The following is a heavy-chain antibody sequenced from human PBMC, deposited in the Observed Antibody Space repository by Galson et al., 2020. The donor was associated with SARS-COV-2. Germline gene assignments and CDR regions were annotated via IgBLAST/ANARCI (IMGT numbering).Heavy chain of an antibody. Sequence: ASVKVSCKASGYTFTSYAMNWVRQAPRQGLEWMGWINTNTGNPTYAQGFTGRFVFSLDTSVSTAYLQISSLKAEDTAVYYCARGDMIVVVTYYYYYGMDVWGQGTTVTVSS. J-gene: IGHJ6*02. D-gene: IGHD3-22*01. V-gene: IGHV7-4-1*02. CDR1: GYTFTSYA. CDR2: INTNTGNP. CDR3: ARGDMIVVVTYYYYYGMDV.